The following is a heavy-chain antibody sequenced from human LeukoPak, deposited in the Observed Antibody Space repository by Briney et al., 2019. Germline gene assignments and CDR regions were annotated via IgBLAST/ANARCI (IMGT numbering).Heavy chain of an antibody. CDR1: GYTFTGYY. CDR3: AVPYSSSRGLFDY. Sequence: ASVKVSCKASGYTFTGYYMHWVRQAPGQGLEWMGWINPNGGGTNYAQKFQGRVTMTRDTSISTAYMELSRLTSDDTAVYYCAVPYSSSRGLFDYWAREPWSPSPQ. D-gene: IGHD6-13*01. J-gene: IGHJ4*02. CDR2: INPNGGGT. V-gene: IGHV1-2*02.